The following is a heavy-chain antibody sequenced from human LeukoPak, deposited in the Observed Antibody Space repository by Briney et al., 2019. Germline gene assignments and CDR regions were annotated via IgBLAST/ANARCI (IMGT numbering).Heavy chain of an antibody. J-gene: IGHJ4*02. Sequence: GGSLRLSCAASGFTFSSYAVSWVRQAPGKGLEWVSAISGSGGSTYYADSVKGRFTISRDNSKNTLYLQMNSLRAEDTAVYYCAKSTDQYYYDSSGYQDYWGQGTLVTVSS. CDR1: GFTFSSYA. V-gene: IGHV3-23*01. CDR3: AKSTDQYYYDSSGYQDY. CDR2: ISGSGGST. D-gene: IGHD3-22*01.